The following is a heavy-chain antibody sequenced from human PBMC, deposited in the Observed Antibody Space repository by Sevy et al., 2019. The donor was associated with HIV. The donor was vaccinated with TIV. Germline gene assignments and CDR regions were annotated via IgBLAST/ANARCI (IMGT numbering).Heavy chain of an antibody. Sequence: GGSLRLSCAASGFTFSIIYMNWVRQSPGKGLEWVGRMKSKTDGGTTDYAAPVKDRFTMSRDDSKNTLYLQMNSLKADDTAVYLLNKGRIPNWGSGGFDFWGQGT. D-gene: IGHD3-16*01. J-gene: IGHJ3*01. V-gene: IGHV3-15*01. CDR1: GFTFSIIY. CDR3: NKGRIPNWGSGGFDF. CDR2: MKSKTDGGTT.